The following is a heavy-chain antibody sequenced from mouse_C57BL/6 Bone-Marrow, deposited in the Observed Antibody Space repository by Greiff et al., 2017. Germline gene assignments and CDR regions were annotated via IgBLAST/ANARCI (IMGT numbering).Heavy chain of an antibody. CDR3: ARGTPYDYDNY. CDR1: GYTFTSYW. Sequence: VKLQQPGAELVMPGASVKLSCKASGYTFTSYWMHWVKQRPGQGLEWIGEIDPSDSSTNYNQKFKGKSTLTVDKSSSTADMQLSSLTSEDSAVYYCARGTPYDYDNYWGQGTTLTVSS. D-gene: IGHD2-4*01. V-gene: IGHV1-69*01. J-gene: IGHJ2*01. CDR2: IDPSDSST.